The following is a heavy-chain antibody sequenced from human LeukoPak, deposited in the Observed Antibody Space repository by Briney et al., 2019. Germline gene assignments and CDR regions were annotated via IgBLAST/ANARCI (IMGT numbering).Heavy chain of an antibody. CDR3: AKDGFYSS. Sequence: GGSLRLSCAASGFTFDDYAMHWVRHAPGKGLEWVSGISWNSGSIGYADSVKGRFTISRDNAKNSLYLQMNSLRAEDTALYYCAKDGFYSSWGQGTLVTVPS. J-gene: IGHJ4*02. CDR2: ISWNSGSI. CDR1: GFTFDDYA. D-gene: IGHD6-19*01. V-gene: IGHV3-9*01.